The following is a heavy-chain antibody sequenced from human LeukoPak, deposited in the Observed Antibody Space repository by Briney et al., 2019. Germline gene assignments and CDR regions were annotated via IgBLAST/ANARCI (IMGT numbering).Heavy chain of an antibody. CDR3: TRVGSGLDV. Sequence: GESLKISCKRSGYPFTTSWIAWARRIPGKGLEWMGIIYPSDSDTRYSPSFQGQVTLSADKFISTAYLQWTRPKASDTAMYYCTRVGSGLDVWGEGSTVTAS. CDR2: IYPSDSDT. V-gene: IGHV5-51*01. J-gene: IGHJ6*01. CDR1: GYPFTTSW. D-gene: IGHD6-25*01.